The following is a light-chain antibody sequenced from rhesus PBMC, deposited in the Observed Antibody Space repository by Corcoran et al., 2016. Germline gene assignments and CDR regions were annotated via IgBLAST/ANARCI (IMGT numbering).Light chain of an antibody. Sequence: DIVMTQTPLSLPVTPGEPASISCRSSQSLLDSEDGNTYLDWYLQKPGQSPKLLIYEVSNRASGVPERVSGSGSDTDFTLKISRVEAEDGGVYYCMQGIEFPPTFGQGTKVEIK. V-gene: IGKV2-104*02. CDR3: MQGIEFPPT. CDR2: EVS. J-gene: IGKJ1*01. CDR1: QSLLDSEDGNTY.